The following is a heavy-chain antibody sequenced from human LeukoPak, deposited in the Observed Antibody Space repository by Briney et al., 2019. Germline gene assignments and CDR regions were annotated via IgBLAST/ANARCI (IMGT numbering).Heavy chain of an antibody. Sequence: GGSLRLSCAASGFSFSDYWMNWIRQAPGKGLEWVANINQDGSQKYYVDSVKGRFTISRDNAEKLFYLQINSLRVEDTAVYYCAGWGSRNYWGQGTLVTVSS. V-gene: IGHV3-7*03. CDR2: INQDGSQK. J-gene: IGHJ4*02. CDR1: GFSFSDYW. D-gene: IGHD7-27*01. CDR3: AGWGSRNY.